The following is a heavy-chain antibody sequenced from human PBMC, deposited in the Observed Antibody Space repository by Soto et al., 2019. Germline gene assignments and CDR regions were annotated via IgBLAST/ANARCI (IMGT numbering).Heavy chain of an antibody. CDR2: IYPGDSDT. V-gene: IGHV5-51*01. Sequence: GESLKISCKGSGYSFTTNWIGWVRQMPGKGLEWMGVIYPGDSDTRYSPSFQGQVAISADKSINTAYLQWSSLKASDTAMYYCARHSGVAEDGTDWGQGNLVTVYS. CDR3: ARHSGVAEDGTD. CDR1: GYSFTTNW. D-gene: IGHD6-13*01. J-gene: IGHJ1*01.